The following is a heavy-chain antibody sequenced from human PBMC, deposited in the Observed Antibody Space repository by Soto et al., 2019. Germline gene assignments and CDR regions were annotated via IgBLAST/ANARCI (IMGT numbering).Heavy chain of an antibody. V-gene: IGHV4-4*02. J-gene: IGHJ5*02. D-gene: IGHD2-15*01. CDR3: ARQVVVVVAATSDWFDP. CDR2: VYNDGSA. CDR1: GVSISSGNW. Sequence: SETLSLTCDVSGVSISSGNWWSWVRQPPGKGLEWIAEVYNDGSANYHPSLESRATISVDRSKNQFSLRLSSVTAADTGKYYCARQVVVVVAATSDWFDPWGQGTLVTVSS.